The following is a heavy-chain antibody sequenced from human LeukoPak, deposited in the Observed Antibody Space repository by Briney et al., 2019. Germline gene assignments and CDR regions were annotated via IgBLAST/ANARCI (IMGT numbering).Heavy chain of an antibody. CDR2: MNPNSGNT. CDR3: ARSGDYCSSTSCYLHAFDI. V-gene: IGHV1-8*03. D-gene: IGHD2-2*01. CDR1: GYTFTSYD. J-gene: IGHJ3*02. Sequence: ASVKVSCKASGYTFTSYDINWVRQAPGQGLEWMGWMNPNSGNTGYAQKFQGRVTITRNTSISTAYMELSSLRSEDTAVYYCARSGDYCSSTSCYLHAFDIWGQGTMVTVSS.